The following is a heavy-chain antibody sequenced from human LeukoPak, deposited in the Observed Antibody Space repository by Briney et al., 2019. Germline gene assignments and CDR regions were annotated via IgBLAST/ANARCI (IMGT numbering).Heavy chain of an antibody. CDR3: ARDGGTAAGYPGREYYFDY. D-gene: IGHD6-13*01. Sequence: GGSLRLSCAASGFTVSSNYMSWVRQAPGKGLEWVSVIYSGGSTYYADSVKGRFTISRDNPKNTLHLQMNSLRAEDTAVYYCARDGGTAAGYPGREYYFDYWGQGTLVTVSS. CDR2: IYSGGST. CDR1: GFTVSSNY. V-gene: IGHV3-66*02. J-gene: IGHJ4*02.